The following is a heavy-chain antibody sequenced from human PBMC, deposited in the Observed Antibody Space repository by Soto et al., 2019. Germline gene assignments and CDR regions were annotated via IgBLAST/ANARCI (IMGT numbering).Heavy chain of an antibody. CDR3: ASQRVYCSGGSCYSYYYYYGMDV. CDR1: GGSINSGDYH. D-gene: IGHD2-15*01. V-gene: IGHV4-30-4*01. CDR2: IYYSGST. J-gene: IGHJ6*02. Sequence: KPSETLSLTCTVSGGSINSGDYHWSWIRQSPGKGLEWIGAIYYSGSTYYNPSLKSRVTISVDTSKNQFSLKLSSVTAADTAVYYCASQRVYCSGGSCYSYYYYYGMDVWGQGTTVTVSS.